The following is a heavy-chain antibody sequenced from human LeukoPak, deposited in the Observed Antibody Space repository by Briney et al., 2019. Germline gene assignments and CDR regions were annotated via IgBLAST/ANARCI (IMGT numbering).Heavy chain of an antibody. CDR1: GFTFSSYA. J-gene: IGHJ4*02. CDR2: ISGSGGST. Sequence: GGSLRLSCAASGFTFSSYAMSWVRRAPGKGLEWVSAISGSGGSTYYADSVKGRFTISRDNSKNTLYLQMNSLRAEDTAVYYCAKRADYDYIWGSYRYTNKYYFDYWGQGTLVTVSS. D-gene: IGHD3-16*02. CDR3: AKRADYDYIWGSYRYTNKYYFDY. V-gene: IGHV3-23*01.